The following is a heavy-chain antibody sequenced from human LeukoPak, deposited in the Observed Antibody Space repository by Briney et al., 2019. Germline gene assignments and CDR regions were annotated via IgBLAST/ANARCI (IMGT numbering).Heavy chain of an antibody. D-gene: IGHD2-2*02. CDR1: GYTFIGYH. CDR2: INPNSGGT. J-gene: IGHJ5*02. CDR3: ARGYCSSTSCYTSNNWFDP. V-gene: IGHV1-2*02. Sequence: ASVKVSCKASGYTFIGYHMHWVRQAPGQGLEWMGWINPNSGGTNYAQKFQGRVTITTDESTSTAYMELSSLRSEDTAVYYCARGYCSSTSCYTSNNWFDPWGQGTLVTVSS.